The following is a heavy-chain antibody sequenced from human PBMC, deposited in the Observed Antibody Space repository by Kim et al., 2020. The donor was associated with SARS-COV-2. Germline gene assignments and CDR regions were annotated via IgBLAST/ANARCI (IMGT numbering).Heavy chain of an antibody. CDR3: AKDSGRITMIVVVITGIDY. J-gene: IGHJ4*02. D-gene: IGHD3-22*01. Sequence: GRFTISRDNSKNTLYLQMSSLRAEDTAVYYCAKDSGRITMIVVVITGIDYWGQGTLVTVSS. V-gene: IGHV3-30*02.